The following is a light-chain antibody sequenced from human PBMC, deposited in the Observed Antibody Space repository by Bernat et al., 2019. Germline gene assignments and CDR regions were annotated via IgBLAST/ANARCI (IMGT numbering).Light chain of an antibody. Sequence: QSALTQPASVSGSPGQSITISCTGTSSDVGSYNRVSWYQQYPGKAPKLMIYDVNKRPSGVSDRFPGSQSGHTASLTISGLQAEDEADYYCCSCAGSPTYVFGPETKVTVL. CDR1: SSDVGSYNR. J-gene: IGLJ1*01. CDR3: CSCAGSPTYV. V-gene: IGLV2-23*02. CDR2: DVN.